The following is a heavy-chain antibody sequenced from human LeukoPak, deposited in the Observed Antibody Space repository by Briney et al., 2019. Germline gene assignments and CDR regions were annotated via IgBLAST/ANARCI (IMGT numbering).Heavy chain of an antibody. J-gene: IGHJ3*02. CDR1: GFTFSSYA. V-gene: IGHV3-64D*06. CDR3: VGSYGDYVGDAFDI. CDR2: ISSNGGST. D-gene: IGHD4-17*01. Sequence: PGGSLRPSCSASGFTFSSYAMHWVRQAPGKGLEYVSAISSNGGSTYYADSVKGRFTISRDNSKNTLYLQMSSLRAEDTAVYYCVGSYGDYVGDAFDIWGQGTMVTVSS.